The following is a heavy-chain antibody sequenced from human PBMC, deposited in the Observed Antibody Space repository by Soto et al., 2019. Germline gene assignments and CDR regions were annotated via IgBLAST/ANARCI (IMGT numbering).Heavy chain of an antibody. J-gene: IGHJ6*03. CDR1: GYTFTYRY. CDR2: ITPFNGNT. D-gene: IGHD3-10*01. Sequence: QMQLVQSGAEVKKTGSSVKVSCKASGYTFTYRYLHWVRQAPGQALEWMGWITPFNGNTNYAQKFQDRVTITRDRSMSTAYMELSSLRSEDTAMYYCARSGFGELFMDVWGKGTTVTVSS. V-gene: IGHV1-45*02. CDR3: ARSGFGELFMDV.